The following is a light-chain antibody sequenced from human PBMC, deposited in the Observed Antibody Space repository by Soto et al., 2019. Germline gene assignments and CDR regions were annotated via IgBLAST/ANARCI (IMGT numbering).Light chain of an antibody. CDR1: TGAVTSGHY. J-gene: IGLJ2*01. Sequence: QAVVTQEPSLTVSPEGTVTLTCGSSTGAVTSGHYPYWFQQKPGQAPRTLIYDTSNKHSWTPARFSGSLLGGKAALTLSGAQPEDEAEYYCLLSYSGARGVFGGGTQLTVL. CDR2: DTS. CDR3: LLSYSGARGV. V-gene: IGLV7-46*01.